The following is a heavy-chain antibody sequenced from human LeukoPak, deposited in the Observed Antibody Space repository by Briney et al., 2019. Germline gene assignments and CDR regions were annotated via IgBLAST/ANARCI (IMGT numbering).Heavy chain of an antibody. Sequence: SCKASGYTFTSYGISWVRQAPGQGLEWVGSIRADGSAQFYVDSVRGRFTISRDNAKDSLYLQMNSLRAEDTAVYYCARWLYSGGWAIGYWGQGTMVSVSS. CDR1: GYTFTSYG. V-gene: IGHV3-7*04. D-gene: IGHD6-19*01. J-gene: IGHJ4*02. CDR3: ARWLYSGGWAIGY. CDR2: IRADGSAQ.